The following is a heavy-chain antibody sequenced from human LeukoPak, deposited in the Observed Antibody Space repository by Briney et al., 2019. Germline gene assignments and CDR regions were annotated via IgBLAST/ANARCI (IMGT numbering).Heavy chain of an antibody. V-gene: IGHV4-59*12. CDR2: IYYSGST. CDR1: GGSIYSCY. D-gene: IGHD3-3*01. CDR3: ARVRFLEWLFFDY. Sequence: SETLSLTCTVSGGSIYSCYWSWIRQPPGKGLEWIGYIYYSGSTNYNPSLKSRVTISVDTSKNQFSLKLSSVTAADTAVYYCARVRFLEWLFFDYWGQGTLVTASS. J-gene: IGHJ4*02.